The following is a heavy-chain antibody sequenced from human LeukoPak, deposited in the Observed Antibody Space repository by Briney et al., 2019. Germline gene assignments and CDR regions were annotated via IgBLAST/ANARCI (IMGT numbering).Heavy chain of an antibody. CDR1: GGSISSYY. J-gene: IGHJ4*02. CDR2: ISDIGSI. CDR3: ARGYPNGSSYYFDY. V-gene: IGHV4-59*12. D-gene: IGHD6-6*01. Sequence: SETLSLTCTVSGGSISSYYWSWIRQPPGKGLEWIAYISDIGSINYNPSLKSRVTISVDTSKNQFSLKLSSVTAADTAVYYCARGYPNGSSYYFDYWGQGTLVTVSS.